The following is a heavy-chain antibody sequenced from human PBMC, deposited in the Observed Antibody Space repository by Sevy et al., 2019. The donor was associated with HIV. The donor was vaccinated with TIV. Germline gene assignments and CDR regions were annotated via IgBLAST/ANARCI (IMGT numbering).Heavy chain of an antibody. D-gene: IGHD5-12*01. CDR2: IDSSSFNI. Sequence: GGSLRLSCSASGFTFSSYNMNWVRLAPGKGLEWLLYIDSSSFNIYYADSVKGRFTVSRDNAKNSLYVQMNSLRGEDTAIYYCAREGGYTDQGMDVWGQGTTVTVSS. J-gene: IGHJ6*02. CDR3: AREGGYTDQGMDV. V-gene: IGHV3-48*01. CDR1: GFTFSSYN.